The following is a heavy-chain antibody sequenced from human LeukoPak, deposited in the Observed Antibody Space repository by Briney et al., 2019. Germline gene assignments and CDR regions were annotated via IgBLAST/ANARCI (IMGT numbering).Heavy chain of an antibody. J-gene: IGHJ4*02. V-gene: IGHV4-59*01. D-gene: IGHD1-26*01. Sequence: SETLFLTCTVSGVSISNYYWSWIRQPPGKGLEWIGYIYYSGSINYNPSLKSRVTISVDTSKNQFSLKLTSVTAADTAVYYCARGERLGLDYWGQGTLVTVSS. CDR3: ARGERLGLDY. CDR2: IYYSGSI. CDR1: GVSISNYY.